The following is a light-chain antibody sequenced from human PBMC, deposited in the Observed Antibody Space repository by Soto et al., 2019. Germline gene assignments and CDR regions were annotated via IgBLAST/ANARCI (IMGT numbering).Light chain of an antibody. V-gene: IGLV2-23*01. CDR3: CSYAGSSNV. Sequence: QSALTQPASVSGSPGQSITISCTGTSSDVGSYNLVSWYQQHPGKAPKLMIYEGSKRPSGVSNRFSGPKSGNTASLTISGLQAEDEADYYCCSYAGSSNVFGTGTKLTVL. J-gene: IGLJ1*01. CDR2: EGS. CDR1: SSDVGSYNL.